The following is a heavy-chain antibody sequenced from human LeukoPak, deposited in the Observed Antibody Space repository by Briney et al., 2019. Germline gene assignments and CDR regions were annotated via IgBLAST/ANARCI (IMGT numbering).Heavy chain of an antibody. Sequence: GESLTIFCKASGYSFTNYWISWVRQMPGKGLEWMGRIDPSDSYTKYSPSFEGHVTISVDKSISTAFLQWHSLKASDSAMYYCATGASKVTTGFANYWGQGTQVAVSS. V-gene: IGHV5-10-1*01. CDR2: IDPSDSYT. J-gene: IGHJ4*02. CDR3: ATGASKVTTGFANY. D-gene: IGHD4-17*01. CDR1: GYSFTNYW.